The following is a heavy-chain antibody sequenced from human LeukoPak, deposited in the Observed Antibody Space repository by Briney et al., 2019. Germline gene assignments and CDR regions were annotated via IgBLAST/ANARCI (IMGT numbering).Heavy chain of an antibody. CDR2: IIPIFGTA. CDR1: RGTFSSYA. Sequence: AVKVSCKASRGTFSSYAISWVRQAPGQGLEWMGGIIPIFGTANYAQKFQGRVTITADESTSTAYMELSSLRSEDTAVYYCAREEESQDWFDPWGQGTLVTVSS. J-gene: IGHJ5*02. V-gene: IGHV1-69*13. CDR3: AREEESQDWFDP.